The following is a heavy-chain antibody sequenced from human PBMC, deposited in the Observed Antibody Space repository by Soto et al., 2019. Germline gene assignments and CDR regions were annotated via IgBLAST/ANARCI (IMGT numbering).Heavy chain of an antibody. CDR1: GFNFSSYA. V-gene: IGHV3-30*04. CDR2: ISYDGGKK. J-gene: IGHJ4*02. Sequence: QEQLVESGGGVVQPGRSLRLSCAASGFNFSSYAMHWVRQAPGQGLEWVAVISYDGGKKYYADLVKGRFTISRDNSQNTLYVEMTSLSAEDTAVYYCAREGQPAAGTTPHNWGQGTLVTVSS. D-gene: IGHD6-13*01. CDR3: AREGQPAAGTTPHN.